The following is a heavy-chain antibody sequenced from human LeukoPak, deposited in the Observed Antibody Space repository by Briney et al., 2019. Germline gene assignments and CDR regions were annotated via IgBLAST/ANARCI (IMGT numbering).Heavy chain of an antibody. Sequence: GSVKVSCKASGYTFTRYGKRWGRQAPGQGLEGMGWISDYNANTNYAQKLQGRVTMTTHTSTSTAYMQLRSLRSDDTAVYYCARHAPYYRSGSYYNGWGQGTLVTVSS. J-gene: IGHJ4*02. CDR2: ISDYNANT. D-gene: IGHD3-10*01. CDR1: GYTFTRYG. CDR3: ARHAPYYRSGSYYNG. V-gene: IGHV1-18*01.